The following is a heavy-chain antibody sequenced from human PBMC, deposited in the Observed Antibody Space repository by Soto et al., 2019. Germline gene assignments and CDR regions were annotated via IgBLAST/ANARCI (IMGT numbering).Heavy chain of an antibody. J-gene: IGHJ4*02. CDR1: GYTFTSYY. CDR2: INPSGGST. D-gene: IGHD3-10*01. CDR3: ARVTVGGSGSYHFAY. V-gene: IGHV1-46*03. Sequence: ASVKVSCKASGYTFTSYYIHWVRQASGQGLEWMGIINPSGGSTSYAQKFQGRVTMTRDTSTSTVYMELSSLRSEDTAVFYCARVTVGGSGSYHFAYWGQGTLVTVSS.